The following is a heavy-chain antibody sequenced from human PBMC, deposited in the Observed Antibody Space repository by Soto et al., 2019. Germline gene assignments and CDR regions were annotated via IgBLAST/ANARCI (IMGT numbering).Heavy chain of an antibody. V-gene: IGHV4-31*03. CDR1: GGSISSGGYY. Sequence: QVQLQESGPGLVKPSQTLSLTCTVSGGSISSGGYYWSWIRQHPGKGLEWIGYIYYSGSTYYNPSRKSRVTSSVDTSKNQFSLKLSSVTAADTAVYYCARDGGYYGGNWGYGMDVWGQGTTVTVSS. CDR2: IYYSGST. J-gene: IGHJ6*02. D-gene: IGHD4-17*01. CDR3: ARDGGYYGGNWGYGMDV.